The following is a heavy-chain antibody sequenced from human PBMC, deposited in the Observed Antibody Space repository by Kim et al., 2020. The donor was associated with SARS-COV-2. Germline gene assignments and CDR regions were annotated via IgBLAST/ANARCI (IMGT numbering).Heavy chain of an antibody. CDR2: ISGSGGST. D-gene: IGHD3-16*02. Sequence: GGSLRLSCAASGFTFSSYAMSWVRQAPGKGLEWVSAISGSGGSTYYADSVKGRFTISRDNSKNTLYLQMNSLRAEDTAVYYCAKDSSYDYVWGSYPNDAFDIWGQGTMVTVSS. V-gene: IGHV3-23*01. CDR1: GFTFSSYA. CDR3: AKDSSYDYVWGSYPNDAFDI. J-gene: IGHJ3*02.